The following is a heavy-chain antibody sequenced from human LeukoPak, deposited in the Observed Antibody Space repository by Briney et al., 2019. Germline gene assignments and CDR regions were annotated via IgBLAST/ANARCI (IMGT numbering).Heavy chain of an antibody. CDR2: ISWNSGSI. CDR1: GFTFDDYA. V-gene: IGHV3-9*01. CDR3: AKAHYYDSSGYLDY. Sequence: SLSLSCAASGFTFDDYAMHWVRQAPGKGLEWVSGISWNSGSIGYADSAKGRFTISRDNAKNSLYLQMNSLRAEDTALYYCAKAHYYDSSGYLDYWGQGTLVTVSS. J-gene: IGHJ4*02. D-gene: IGHD3-22*01.